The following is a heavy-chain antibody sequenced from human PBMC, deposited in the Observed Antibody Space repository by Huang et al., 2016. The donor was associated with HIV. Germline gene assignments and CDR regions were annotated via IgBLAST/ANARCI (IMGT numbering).Heavy chain of an antibody. CDR2: IKQDGSEK. CDR3: ASNGYSSSWGDPFDI. D-gene: IGHD6-13*01. V-gene: IGHV3-7*01. CDR1: GFTFSSYW. Sequence: EVQLVESGGGSVQPGGSLRLSCSASGFTFSSYWMGWVRQAPGKGLGWVANIKQDGSEKYYVNSVRGQFTISRENAKNSLYLQMNSLRAEDTAMYYCASNGYSSSWGDPFDIWGQGTMVTVSS. J-gene: IGHJ3*02.